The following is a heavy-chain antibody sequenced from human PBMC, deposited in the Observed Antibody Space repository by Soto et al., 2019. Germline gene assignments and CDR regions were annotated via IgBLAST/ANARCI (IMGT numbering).Heavy chain of an antibody. D-gene: IGHD1-26*01. CDR1: GFTFSSYG. V-gene: IGHV3-30*18. CDR3: AKMGGSYFPHYYYGMDV. J-gene: IGHJ6*01. Sequence: QVQLVESGGGVVQPGRSLRLSCAASGFTFSSYGMHWVRQAPGKGLEWVAVISYDGSNKYYADSVKGRFTISRDNSKNTLYLQMNSLRAEDTAVYYCAKMGGSYFPHYYYGMDVW. CDR2: ISYDGSNK.